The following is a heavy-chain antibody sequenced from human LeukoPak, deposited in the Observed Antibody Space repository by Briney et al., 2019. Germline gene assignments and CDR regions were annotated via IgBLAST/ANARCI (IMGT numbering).Heavy chain of an antibody. V-gene: IGHV4-59*01. D-gene: IGHD6-13*01. CDR1: GGSISSYY. CDR2: IYYSGST. CDR3: ARDLAAAGTIDP. J-gene: IGHJ5*02. Sequence: SETLSLTCTVSGGSISSYYWSWIRQPPGKGLEWIGYIYYSGSTNYNPSLKSRVTISEDTSKNQFSLKLSSVTAADTAVYYCARDLAAAGTIDPWGQGTLVTVSS.